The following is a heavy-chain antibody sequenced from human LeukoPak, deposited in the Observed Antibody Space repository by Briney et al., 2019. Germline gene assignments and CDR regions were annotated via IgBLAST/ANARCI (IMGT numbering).Heavy chain of an antibody. Sequence: SETLSLTCTVLGDSVSSSNYYWAWFRQPPGKGLDWIGSLYYDGRTYYSPSLESRVTISVDTSKNQFSLRLTSVTAADTALYYCAKLTCSSTFCPLDYWGQGTLVTVSS. V-gene: IGHV4-39*01. D-gene: IGHD2-2*01. CDR3: AKLTCSSTFCPLDY. J-gene: IGHJ4*02. CDR1: GDSVSSSNYY. CDR2: LYYDGRT.